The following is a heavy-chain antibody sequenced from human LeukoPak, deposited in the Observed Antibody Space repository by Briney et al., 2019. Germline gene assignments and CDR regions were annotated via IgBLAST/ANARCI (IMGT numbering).Heavy chain of an antibody. J-gene: IGHJ5*02. CDR1: GGSFSGYY. CDR2: INHSGST. V-gene: IGHV4-34*01. D-gene: IGHD3-3*01. CDR3: ARVGYYDSWSGYPTNWFDP. Sequence: SETLSLTCAVYGGSFSGYYWSWIRQPPGKGLEWIGEINHSGSTNYNPSLKSRVTISVDTSKNQFSLKLSSVTAADTAVYYCARVGYYDSWSGYPTNWFDPWGQGTLVTVSS.